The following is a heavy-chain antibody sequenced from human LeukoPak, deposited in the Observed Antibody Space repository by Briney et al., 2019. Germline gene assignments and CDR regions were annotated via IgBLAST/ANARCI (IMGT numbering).Heavy chain of an antibody. CDR3: ARGAGSSGYYSPPDY. CDR1: GLTFSRYW. V-gene: IGHV3-74*01. CDR2: INSDGSST. J-gene: IGHJ4*02. D-gene: IGHD3-22*01. Sequence: GGSLRLSCAASGLTFSRYWMHWVRQAPGKGLVWVSLINSDGSSTSYADSVKGRFTISRDNAKNTLYLQMNSLRPEDTAVYHCARGAGSSGYYSPPDYWGQGTLVTVSS.